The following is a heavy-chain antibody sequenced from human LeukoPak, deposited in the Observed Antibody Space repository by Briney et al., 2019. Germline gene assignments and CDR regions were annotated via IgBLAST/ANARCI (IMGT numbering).Heavy chain of an antibody. V-gene: IGHV1-46*01. D-gene: IGHD6-19*01. CDR3: ARVGIPVAGYSEPFDY. J-gene: IGHJ4*02. CDR1: GYTFTSYY. CDR2: INPSGGST. Sequence: ASVKVSCKASGYTFTSYYMHWVRQAPGQGLEWMGIINPSGGSTSYAQKFQGRVTMTRDTSTSTVYMELRSLRSEDTAVYYCARVGIPVAGYSEPFDYWGQGTLVTVSS.